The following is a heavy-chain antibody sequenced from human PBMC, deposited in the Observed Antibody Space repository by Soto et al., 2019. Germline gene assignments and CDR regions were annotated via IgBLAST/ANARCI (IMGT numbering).Heavy chain of an antibody. CDR1: GFTFSDYY. V-gene: IGHV3-11*01. CDR3: ARDRASGITMVRGLTPHFDY. J-gene: IGHJ4*02. D-gene: IGHD3-10*01. Sequence: GGSLRLSCAASGFTFSDYYMSWIRQAPGKGLEWVSYISSSGSTMYYADSVKGRFTISRDNAKNSLFLQMNSLRAEDTAVYYCARDRASGITMVRGLTPHFDYWGQGTLVTVSS. CDR2: ISSSGSTM.